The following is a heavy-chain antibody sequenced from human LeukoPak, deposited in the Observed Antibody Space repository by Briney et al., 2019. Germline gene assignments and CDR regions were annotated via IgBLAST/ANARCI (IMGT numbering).Heavy chain of an antibody. CDR2: INHSGST. CDR3: ARGPLWFGEFQLRFDY. CDR1: GGSFSGYY. V-gene: IGHV4-34*01. Sequence: TSQTLSLTCAVYGGSFSGYYWSWIRQPPGKGLEWIGEINHSGSTNYNTSLKSRVTISVDTSKNQFSLKLSSVAAADTAVYYCARGPLWFGEFQLRFDYWGQGTLVTVSS. D-gene: IGHD3-10*01. J-gene: IGHJ4*02.